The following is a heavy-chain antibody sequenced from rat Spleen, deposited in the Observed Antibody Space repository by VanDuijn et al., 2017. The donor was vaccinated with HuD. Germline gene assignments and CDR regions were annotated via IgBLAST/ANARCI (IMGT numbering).Heavy chain of an antibody. Sequence: QVQLKESGPGLVQPSQTLSLTCTVSGFSLTSYHVSWVRQPPGKGLEWMGVIWGDGSTAYNSALKSRLSISRDTSKSQVFLKMSSLKTEDTATYYCARSSTDYFDYWGQGVMVTVSS. CDR2: IWGDGST. V-gene: IGHV2-32*01. CDR3: ARSSTDYFDY. J-gene: IGHJ2*01. CDR1: GFSLTSYH.